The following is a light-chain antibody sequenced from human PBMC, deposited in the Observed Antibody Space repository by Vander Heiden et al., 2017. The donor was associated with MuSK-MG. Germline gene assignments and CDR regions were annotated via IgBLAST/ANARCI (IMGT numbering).Light chain of an antibody. V-gene: IGLV3-21*02. CDR2: DDF. CDR1: DIGSKS. J-gene: IGLJ2*01. Sequence: SYVLTQPPSVSVAPGQTARIACGGNDIGSKSVHWYQQKPGHAPVLIIHDDFDRPSGIPDRFSGSNSGNTATLTISRVEVGDGADYYCQVWDGTTDHSVIFGGGTKLTVL. CDR3: QVWDGTTDHSVI.